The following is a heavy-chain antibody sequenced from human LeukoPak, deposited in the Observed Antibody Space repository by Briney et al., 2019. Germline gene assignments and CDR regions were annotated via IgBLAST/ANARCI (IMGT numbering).Heavy chain of an antibody. V-gene: IGHV4-34*01. J-gene: IGHJ5*02. CDR3: ARSGSYYSNWFDP. CDR2: INHSGST. Sequence: SETQSLTCAVYGGSFSGYYWSWIRQPPGKGLEWIGEINHSGSTNYNPSLKSRVTISVDTSKNQFSLKLSSVTAADTAVYYCARSGSYYSNWFDPWGQGTLVTVSS. CDR1: GGSFSGYY. D-gene: IGHD1-26*01.